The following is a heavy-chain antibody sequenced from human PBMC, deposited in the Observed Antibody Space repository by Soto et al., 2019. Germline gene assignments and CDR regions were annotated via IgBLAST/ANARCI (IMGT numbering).Heavy chain of an antibody. Sequence: PSETLSLTCTVSGGSVSSGTYYWSWIRQPPGKGLEWIGYIFYTGSTNYSPSLKSRVTISVDTSKNQLSLKLTSVTAADTAMYYCLRDQGTGWGQGTLVTVSS. CDR1: GGSVSSGTYY. CDR3: LRDQGTG. J-gene: IGHJ4*02. CDR2: IFYTGST. V-gene: IGHV4-61*01.